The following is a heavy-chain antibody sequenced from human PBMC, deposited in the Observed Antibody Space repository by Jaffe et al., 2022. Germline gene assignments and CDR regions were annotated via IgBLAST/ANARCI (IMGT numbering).Heavy chain of an antibody. Sequence: QVQLQESGPGLVKPSETLSLTCSVSGGSISSYYWNLIRQPPGKGLEWIGYIYYSGTTNYNPSLKSRVTISLDTSKNQFSLKLSSVTAADTAVYYCARGADTAMDPTNRKNWFDPWGQGTLVTVSS. D-gene: IGHD5-18*01. CDR3: ARGADTAMDPTNRKNWFDP. CDR1: GGSISSYY. J-gene: IGHJ5*02. V-gene: IGHV4-59*01. CDR2: IYYSGTT.